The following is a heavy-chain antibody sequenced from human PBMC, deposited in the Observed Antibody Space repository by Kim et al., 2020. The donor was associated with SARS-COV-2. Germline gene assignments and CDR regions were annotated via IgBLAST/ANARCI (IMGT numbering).Heavy chain of an antibody. CDR1: GFTFSSYG. CDR2: XWYDGSNK. J-gene: IGHJ4*02. CDR3: AREGIXXATTGFDY. V-gene: IGHV3-33*01. Sequence: GGSLRLSCAASGFTFSSYGMHWVRQAPGKGLEWVAVXWYDGSNKYYADSVKGRFXXSRDXXKNTXXLQMNSLRAGDTAVYYCAREGIXXATTGFDYWXQGTLVTVSX. D-gene: IGHD1-26*01.